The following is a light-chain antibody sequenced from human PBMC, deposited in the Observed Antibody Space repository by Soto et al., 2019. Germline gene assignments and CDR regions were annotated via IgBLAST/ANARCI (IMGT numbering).Light chain of an antibody. V-gene: IGKV3-11*01. J-gene: IGKJ4*01. Sequence: EIVLTQSPATLSLSPGERATLSCRASQSVSSYLAWYQQKPGQAPRLLIYDASNRATGIPARFSGSGSGTEFTLTISGLEPEDFAVYYCQQRSNWPSTFGGGTKVEIK. CDR3: QQRSNWPST. CDR1: QSVSSY. CDR2: DAS.